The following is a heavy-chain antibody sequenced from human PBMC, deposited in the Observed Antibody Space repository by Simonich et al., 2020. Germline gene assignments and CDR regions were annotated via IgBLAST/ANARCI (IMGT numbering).Heavy chain of an antibody. Sequence: EVQLLESGGGLVQPGGSLRLSCAASGFTFSSYAMSWVRQATGKWREWVSAISGSGGSTDYAESVKGRFTISRDNSKNTLYLQMNSLRAEDTAVYYCATYYFDYWGQGTLVTVSS. CDR1: GFTFSSYA. V-gene: IGHV3-23*01. CDR2: ISGSGGST. CDR3: ATYYFDY. J-gene: IGHJ4*02.